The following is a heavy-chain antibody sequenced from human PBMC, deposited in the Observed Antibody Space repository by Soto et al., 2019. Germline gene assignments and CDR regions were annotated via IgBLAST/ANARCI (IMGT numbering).Heavy chain of an antibody. Sequence: PGGSLRLSCSASGFTFSGSAMHWVRQSSGQGLEWLGRIRSKANNYATEYAASVKGRFITSRDDSKTTVYLHMNSLRPEDTALYYCAKALPPGSYYKPLHYWGQGTLVTVSS. J-gene: IGHJ4*02. V-gene: IGHV3-73*01. CDR3: AKALPPGSYYKPLHY. CDR1: GFTFSGSA. D-gene: IGHD3-10*01. CDR2: IRSKANNYAT.